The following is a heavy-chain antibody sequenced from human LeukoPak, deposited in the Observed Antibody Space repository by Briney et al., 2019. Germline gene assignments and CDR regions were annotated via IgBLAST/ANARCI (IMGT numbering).Heavy chain of an antibody. Sequence: SETLSLTCAVYVGSFSGYYWSWIRQPPGKGLEWIGEINHSGSTNYNPSLKSRVTISVDTSKNQFSLKLSSVTAADTAVYYCARVGDTARGGFDYWGQGTLVTVSS. V-gene: IGHV4-34*01. CDR3: ARVGDTARGGFDY. J-gene: IGHJ4*02. CDR1: VGSFSGYY. D-gene: IGHD5-18*01. CDR2: INHSGST.